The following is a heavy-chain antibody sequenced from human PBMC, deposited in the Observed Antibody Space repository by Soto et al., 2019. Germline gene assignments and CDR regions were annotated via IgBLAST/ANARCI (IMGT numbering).Heavy chain of an antibody. J-gene: IGHJ1*01. CDR3: ARGPLYSSSWPPAEYFQH. D-gene: IGHD6-13*01. CDR1: GGSFSGYY. V-gene: IGHV4-34*01. CDR2: INHSGST. Sequence: PSETLSLTCAVYGGSFSGYYWSWIRQPPGKGLEWIGEINHSGSTNYNPSLKSRVTISVDTSKNQFSLKLSSVTAADTAVYYCARGPLYSSSWPPAEYFQHWGQGTLVTVSS.